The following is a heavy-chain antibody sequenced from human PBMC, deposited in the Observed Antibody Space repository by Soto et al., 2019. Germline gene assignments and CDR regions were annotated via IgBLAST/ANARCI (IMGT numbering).Heavy chain of an antibody. CDR2: ISYDGSNK. CDR1: GFTFSSYG. V-gene: IGHV3-30*03. CDR3: ERVEDVLRWCGEVNWFDP. Sequence: GVSLRLSCAASGFTFSSYGMHWVRQAPGKGLERVAVISYDGSNKYYADSVKGRFTISRDNSKNRLYLQMNSLRAEDTAVYYCERVEDVLRWCGEVNWFDPWGQGTLVTVAS. J-gene: IGHJ5*02. D-gene: IGHD3-10*01.